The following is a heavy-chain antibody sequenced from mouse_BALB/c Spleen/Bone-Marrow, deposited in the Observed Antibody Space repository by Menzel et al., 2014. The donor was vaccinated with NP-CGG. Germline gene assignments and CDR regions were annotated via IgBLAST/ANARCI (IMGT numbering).Heavy chain of an antibody. V-gene: IGHV5-12*02. Sequence: DVMLVESGGGLVQPGGSLKLSCATSGFTFSDYYMYWVRQTPEKRLEWVAYISNGGGSTYYPDTVKGQFTISRDNAKNTLCLQMSRLKSEDTAMYYCASTYYGNPFAYWGQGTLVTVSA. CDR3: ASTYYGNPFAY. D-gene: IGHD2-10*01. J-gene: IGHJ3*01. CDR2: ISNGGGST. CDR1: GFTFSDYY.